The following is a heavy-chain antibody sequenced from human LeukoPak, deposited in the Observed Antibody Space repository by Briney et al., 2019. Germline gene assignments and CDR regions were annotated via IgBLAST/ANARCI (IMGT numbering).Heavy chain of an antibody. D-gene: IGHD2-21*02. CDR2: ISSSSSYI. Sequence: PGGSLRLSCAASGFSFSSYTMNWVRQAPGKGLEWVSIISSSSSYIYYADPVKGRFTISRDNAKNALCLQMNSLRVEDTAVYYCARDGRCGGDCYASWGQGTLVTVSS. J-gene: IGHJ4*02. CDR1: GFSFSSYT. CDR3: ARDGRCGGDCYAS. V-gene: IGHV3-21*01.